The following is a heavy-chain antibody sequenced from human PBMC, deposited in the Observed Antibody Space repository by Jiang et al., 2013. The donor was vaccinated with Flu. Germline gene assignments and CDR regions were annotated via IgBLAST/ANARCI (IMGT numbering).Heavy chain of an antibody. CDR1: GFTFSSYA. D-gene: IGHD7-27*01. V-gene: IGHV3-30-3*01. J-gene: IGHJ4*02. CDR2: ISYDGSNK. Sequence: RSLRLSCAASGFTFSSYAMHWVRQAPGKGLEWVAVISYDGSNKYYADSVKGRFTISRDNSKNTLYLQMNSLRAEDTAVYYCARDPQDWGSWNYFDYWGQGTLVTVSS. CDR3: ARDPQDWGSWNYFDY.